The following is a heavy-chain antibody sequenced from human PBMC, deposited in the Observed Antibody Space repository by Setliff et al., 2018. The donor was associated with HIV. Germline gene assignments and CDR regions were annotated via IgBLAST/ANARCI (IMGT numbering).Heavy chain of an antibody. CDR2: INPKSGGT. J-gene: IGHJ3*02. Sequence: ASVKVPCKASGYTFTGYYMHWVRQAPGQGPEWLGRINPKSGGTRYAQKFQGRVSMTRDTAISTAYMELSRLRSDDSAVYYCARLPFITIFGVLNGDDGFDIWGQGTMVTVSS. CDR1: GYTFTGYY. D-gene: IGHD3-3*01. CDR3: ARLPFITIFGVLNGDDGFDI. V-gene: IGHV1-2*06.